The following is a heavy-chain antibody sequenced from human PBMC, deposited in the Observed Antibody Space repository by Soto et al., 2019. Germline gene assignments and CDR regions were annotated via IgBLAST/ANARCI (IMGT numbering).Heavy chain of an antibody. Sequence: GALRLSCAASGFTFSSYWMSWVRQAPGKGLEWVANIKQDGSEKYYVDSVKGRFTISRDNAKNSLYLQMNSLRAEDTAVYYCASDGDYDSSGYYTYYYYGMDVWGQGTTVTVSS. CDR1: GFTFSSYW. CDR2: IKQDGSEK. J-gene: IGHJ6*02. D-gene: IGHD3-22*01. CDR3: ASDGDYDSSGYYTYYYYGMDV. V-gene: IGHV3-7*03.